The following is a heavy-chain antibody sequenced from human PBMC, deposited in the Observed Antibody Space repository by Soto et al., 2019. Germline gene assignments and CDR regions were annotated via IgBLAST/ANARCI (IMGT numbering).Heavy chain of an antibody. V-gene: IGHV4-39*01. D-gene: IGHD3-22*01. CDR3: ASRKTPGYYYSRLRDS. Sequence: QLQLQESGPGLVKPSETLSLTCTVSGGSISSSSYYWGWIRQPPGKGLEWIGSTYYSGSTYYNPSSKSRVTISVDTSNNQCSLKLSSVTAAETAVYYCASRKTPGYYYSRLRDSWGQGTLVTVSS. CDR1: GGSISSSSYY. J-gene: IGHJ4*02. CDR2: TYYSGST.